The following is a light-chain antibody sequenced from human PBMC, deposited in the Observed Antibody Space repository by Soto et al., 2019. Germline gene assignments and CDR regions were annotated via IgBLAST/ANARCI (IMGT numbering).Light chain of an antibody. V-gene: IGKV3-20*01. CDR3: QQYGVSPGT. CDR2: DAS. J-gene: IGKJ1*01. Sequence: EIVLTQSPGTLSLSPGERATLSCRASQRVSSNFLAWFQQKPGQAPRLLIFDASHRDVDIPDRFSGSGSGTDFTLTISRLEPEDFAVYYCQQYGVSPGTFGQGTKVEIK. CDR1: QRVSSNF.